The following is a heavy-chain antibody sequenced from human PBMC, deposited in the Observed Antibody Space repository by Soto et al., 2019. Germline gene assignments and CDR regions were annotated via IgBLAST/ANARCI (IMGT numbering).Heavy chain of an antibody. CDR2: VSGSNGNT. CDR3: ARDVYPLAYCFDP. V-gene: IGHV1-18*04. Sequence: QVQLVQSEGGVKKPGASGKVSCEASGSTFTNHGISWVRQAPGQGLEWMGWVSGSNGNTQYAQKFQGRVTMTTGTFTSTAHMELRNLRSDDTAVYFCARDVYPLAYCFDPWGQGTLVTVSS. J-gene: IGHJ5*02. CDR1: GSTFTNHG.